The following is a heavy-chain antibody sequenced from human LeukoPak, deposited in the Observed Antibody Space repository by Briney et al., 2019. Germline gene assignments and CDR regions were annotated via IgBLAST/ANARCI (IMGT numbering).Heavy chain of an antibody. CDR1: GFTFSSYS. CDR3: ARDRRNTAFGP. J-gene: IGHJ5*02. V-gene: IGHV3-21*01. CDR2: ISSSSSYI. D-gene: IGHD5-18*01. Sequence: GGSLRLSCAASGFTFSSYSMNWVRQAPGKGLEWVSSISSSSSYIYYADSVKGRFTIFRDNAKNSLYLQMNSLRAEDTAVYYCARDRRNTAFGPWGQGTLVTVSS.